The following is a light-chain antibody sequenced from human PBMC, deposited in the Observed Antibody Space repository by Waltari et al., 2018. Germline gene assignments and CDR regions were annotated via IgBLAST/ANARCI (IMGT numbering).Light chain of an antibody. CDR2: LGS. CDR1: QSLLHSNGYNY. Sequence: IVMTQSPLSLPVTPGEPASISCRSSQSLLHSNGYNYLDWYLQKPGQSPQLLIDLGSNRASGVPDRFSGSGSGTDFTLKISRVEAEDVGVYYCMQALQTPPYTFGQGTKLEIK. J-gene: IGKJ2*01. V-gene: IGKV2-28*01. CDR3: MQALQTPPYT.